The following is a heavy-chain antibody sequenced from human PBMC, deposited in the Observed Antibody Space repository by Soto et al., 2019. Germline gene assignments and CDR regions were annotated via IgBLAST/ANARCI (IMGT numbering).Heavy chain of an antibody. J-gene: IGHJ6*02. Sequence: QVQLVQSGAEVKKPGSSVKVSCKASGGTFSSYTISWVRQAPGQGLEWMGRIIPILGIANYAQKFQGRVTITADKSTRTAYMELSSLRSEDTAVYYCGGGGIGWNYVYYGMDVWGQGTTVTVSS. CDR2: IIPILGIA. CDR1: GGTFSSYT. D-gene: IGHD1-7*01. CDR3: GGGGIGWNYVYYGMDV. V-gene: IGHV1-69*02.